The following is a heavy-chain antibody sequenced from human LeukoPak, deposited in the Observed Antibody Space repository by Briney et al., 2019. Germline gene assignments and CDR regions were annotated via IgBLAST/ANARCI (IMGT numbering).Heavy chain of an antibody. V-gene: IGHV3-21*01. CDR3: VRDYGGSSGAFDL. J-gene: IGHJ3*01. Sequence: PGGFLRLSCRASGFIFSSYALNWVRRAPGQGLEWVSSISSSSGDIYYTDSVKGRFTTSRDNARKSLYLQMNSLRVEDTAVYYCVRDYGGSSGAFDLWGQGTMVTVSS. CDR2: ISSSSGDI. CDR1: GFIFSSYA. D-gene: IGHD4-23*01.